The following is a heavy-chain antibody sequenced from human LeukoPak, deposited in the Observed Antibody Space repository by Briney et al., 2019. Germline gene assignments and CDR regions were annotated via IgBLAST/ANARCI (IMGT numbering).Heavy chain of an antibody. CDR3: ARFGQQLGDGDAFDI. CDR1: GYTFTGYY. V-gene: IGHV1-46*01. D-gene: IGHD6-13*01. Sequence: ASVKVSCKASGYTFTGYYMHWVRQAPGQGLEWMGIINPSGGSTSYAQKFQGRVTMTRDTSTSTVYMELSSLRSEDTAVYYCARFGQQLGDGDAFDIWGQGTMVTVSS. CDR2: INPSGGST. J-gene: IGHJ3*02.